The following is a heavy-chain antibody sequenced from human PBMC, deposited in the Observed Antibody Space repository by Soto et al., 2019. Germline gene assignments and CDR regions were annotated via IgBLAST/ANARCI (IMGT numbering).Heavy chain of an antibody. D-gene: IGHD1-7*01. Sequence: SETLSLTCTVSGGSISSGGYYWSWIRQHPGKGLEWIGYIYYSGSTYYNPSLKSRVTISVDTSKNQFSLKLSSVTAADTAVYYWARVRRTGTTLAIDYWGQGTLVTVSS. CDR3: ARVRRTGTTLAIDY. CDR1: GGSISSGGYY. V-gene: IGHV4-31*03. J-gene: IGHJ4*02. CDR2: IYYSGST.